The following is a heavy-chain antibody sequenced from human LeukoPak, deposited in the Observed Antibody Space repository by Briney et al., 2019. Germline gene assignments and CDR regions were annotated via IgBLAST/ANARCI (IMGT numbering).Heavy chain of an antibody. CDR3: ARVDSSTSCYKCFGY. CDR1: GGTFSSYA. V-gene: IGHV1-69*05. Sequence: SVKVSCKASGGTFSSYAISWVRQAPGQGLEWMGGIIPIFGTANYAQKFQGRVTITTDESTSTAYMELSSLRSEDTAVYYCARVDSSTSCYKCFGYRGQGTLVTVSS. J-gene: IGHJ4*02. CDR2: IIPIFGTA. D-gene: IGHD2-2*02.